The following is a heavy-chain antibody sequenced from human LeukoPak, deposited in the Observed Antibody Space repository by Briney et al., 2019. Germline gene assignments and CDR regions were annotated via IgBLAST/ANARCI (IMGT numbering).Heavy chain of an antibody. D-gene: IGHD5-18*01. V-gene: IGHV3-30-3*01. CDR3: ARDGLRTIQLWLGWFDP. CDR1: GFTFSSYA. J-gene: IGHJ5*02. Sequence: PGGSLRLSCAASGFTFSSYAMHWVRQAPGKGLEWVAVISYDGSNKYYADSVKGRFTISRDNSKNTLYLQMNSLRAEDTAVYYCARDGLRTIQLWLGWFDPWGQGTLVTVSS. CDR2: ISYDGSNK.